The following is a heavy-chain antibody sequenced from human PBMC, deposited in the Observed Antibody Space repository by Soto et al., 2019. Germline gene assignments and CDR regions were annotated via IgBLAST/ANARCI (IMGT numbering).Heavy chain of an antibody. CDR1: GYSFTSYW. D-gene: IGHD3-10*01. Sequence: GESLKISCKGSGYSFTSYWIGWVRQMPGKGLEWMGIIYPGDSDTRYSPSFQGPVTISADKSISTAYLQWSSLKASDTAMYYCARGYYGSGSYSILKDYWGQGTLVTVSS. CDR3: ARGYYGSGSYSILKDY. CDR2: IYPGDSDT. J-gene: IGHJ4*02. V-gene: IGHV5-51*01.